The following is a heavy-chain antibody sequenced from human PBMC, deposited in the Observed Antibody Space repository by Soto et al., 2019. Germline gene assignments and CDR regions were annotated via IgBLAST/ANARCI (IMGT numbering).Heavy chain of an antibody. J-gene: IGHJ6*02. CDR1: GFTFSSYG. CDR3: AKEGYDLWSGSKNYYGMDV. D-gene: IGHD3-3*01. CDR2: ISYDGSNK. V-gene: IGHV3-30*18. Sequence: GGSLRLSCAASGFTFSSYGMHWVRQAPGKGLEWVAVISYDGSNKYYADSVKGRFTISRDNSKNTLYLQMNSLRAEDTAVYYCAKEGYDLWSGSKNYYGMDVWGQGTTVTVSS.